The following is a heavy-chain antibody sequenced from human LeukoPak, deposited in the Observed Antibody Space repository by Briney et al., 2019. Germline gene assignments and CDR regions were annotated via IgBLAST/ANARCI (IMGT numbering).Heavy chain of an antibody. J-gene: IGHJ3*02. CDR1: GFSFSTCA. CDR2: ISGTTGST. CDR3: AKEFGSGWPRGALDI. V-gene: IGHV3-23*01. D-gene: IGHD6-19*01. Sequence: GGSLRLSCAASGFSFSTCAMSWVRQAPGKGLEWVSAISGTTGSTYYADSVKGRFTISRDSSKNIVCLQLNNLRADDTAVYYCAKEFGSGWPRGALDIWGQGTPVTVSS.